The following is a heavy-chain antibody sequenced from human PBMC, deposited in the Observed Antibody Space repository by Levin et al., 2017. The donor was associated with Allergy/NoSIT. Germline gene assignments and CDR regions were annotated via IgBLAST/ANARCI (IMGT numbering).Heavy chain of an antibody. CDR3: ARGRRSPKIPPPRMPGIYFDY. Sequence: SETLSLTCAVYGGSFSGYYWSWIRQPPGKGLEWIGEINHSGSTNYNPSLKSRVTISVDTSKNQFSLKLSSVTAADTAVYYCARGRRSPKIPPPRMPGIYFDYWGQGTLVTVSS. J-gene: IGHJ4*02. D-gene: IGHD1-14*01. CDR2: INHSGST. V-gene: IGHV4-34*01. CDR1: GGSFSGYY.